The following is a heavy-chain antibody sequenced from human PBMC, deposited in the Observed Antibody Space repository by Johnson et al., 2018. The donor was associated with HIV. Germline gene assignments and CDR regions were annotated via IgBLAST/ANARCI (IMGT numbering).Heavy chain of an antibody. CDR3: AKDRGSYYFYAFDI. D-gene: IGHD1-26*01. J-gene: IGHJ3*02. CDR1: GFTFSSYG. Sequence: HVQLVESGGGVVQPGGSLRLSCAASGFTFSSYGMHWVRQAPGKGLEWVAFIRYDGSNKYYADSVKGRFTISRDNSKNTLYLQMNSLRAEDTAVYYCAKDRGSYYFYAFDIWGQGTMVTVSS. CDR2: IRYDGSNK. V-gene: IGHV3-30*02.